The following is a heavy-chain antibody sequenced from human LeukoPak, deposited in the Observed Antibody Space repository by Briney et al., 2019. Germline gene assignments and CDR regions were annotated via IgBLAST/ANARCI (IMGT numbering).Heavy chain of an antibody. CDR1: GYTFTSYG. J-gene: IGHJ4*02. D-gene: IGHD4-23*01. CDR3: ARGASGNGGLYYFDY. CDR2: ISAYNGNT. Sequence: ASVKVSCKASGYTFTSYGISWVRQAPGQGLEWMGWISAYNGNTNYAQKLQGRVTMTRNTSISTAYMELSSLRSEDTAVYYCARGASGNGGLYYFDYWGQGTLVTVSS. V-gene: IGHV1-18*01.